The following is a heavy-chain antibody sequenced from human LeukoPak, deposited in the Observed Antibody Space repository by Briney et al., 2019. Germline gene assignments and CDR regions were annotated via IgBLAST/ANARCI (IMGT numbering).Heavy chain of an antibody. J-gene: IGHJ3*02. CDR3: ARDRVHHYDSSGYYSHDAFDI. V-gene: IGHV3-21*01. Sequence: GGSLRLSCAASGFTFSRFSMNWVRQAPGKGLEWVSSISSSSTYIYYADSVKGRFTISRDNAKNPLYLQMNSLRAEDTAVYYCARDRVHHYDSSGYYSHDAFDIWGQGTMVTVSS. D-gene: IGHD3-22*01. CDR1: GFTFSRFS. CDR2: ISSSSTYI.